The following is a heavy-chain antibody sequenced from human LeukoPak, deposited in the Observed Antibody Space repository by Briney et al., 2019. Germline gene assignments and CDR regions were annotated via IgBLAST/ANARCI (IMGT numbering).Heavy chain of an antibody. J-gene: IGHJ4*02. Sequence: GGSLRLSCAASGFTFSSYGMHWVRQAPGKGLEWVAVISYDGSNKYYADSVKGRFTISRDNSKNTLYLQMNSLRAEDTAVYYCAKDPSYDCSGYYSDFDYWGQGTLVTVSS. CDR1: GFTFSSYG. D-gene: IGHD3-22*01. V-gene: IGHV3-30*18. CDR2: ISYDGSNK. CDR3: AKDPSYDCSGYYSDFDY.